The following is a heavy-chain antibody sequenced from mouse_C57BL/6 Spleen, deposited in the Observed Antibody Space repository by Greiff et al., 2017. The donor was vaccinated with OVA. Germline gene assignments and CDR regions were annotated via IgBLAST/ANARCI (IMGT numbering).Heavy chain of an antibody. CDR1: GYTFTDYY. V-gene: IGHV1-75*01. J-gene: IGHJ1*03. CDR3: ARDYYYGSRWYFDV. D-gene: IGHD1-1*01. Sequence: QVQLKESGPELVKPGASVKISCKASGYTFTDYYINWVKQRPGQGLEWIGWIFPGSGSTYYNEKFKGKATLTVDKSSSTAYMLLSSLTSEDSAVYFCARDYYYGSRWYFDVWGTGTTVTVSS. CDR2: IFPGSGST.